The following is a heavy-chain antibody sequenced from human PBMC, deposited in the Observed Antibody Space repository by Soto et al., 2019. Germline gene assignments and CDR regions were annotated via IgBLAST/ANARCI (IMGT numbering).Heavy chain of an antibody. D-gene: IGHD3-3*01. J-gene: IGHJ6*02. V-gene: IGHV3-11*01. Sequence: GGSLRLSCAASGFSISGYYMSWIRQAPGKGLEWISYMSSTTSAIYYAESVKGRFTISRDNAKNSLYLQMNSLRAEDTAVYYCARATDFWSHMDVWGQGTTVTVSS. CDR2: MSSTTSAI. CDR3: ARATDFWSHMDV. CDR1: GFSISGYY.